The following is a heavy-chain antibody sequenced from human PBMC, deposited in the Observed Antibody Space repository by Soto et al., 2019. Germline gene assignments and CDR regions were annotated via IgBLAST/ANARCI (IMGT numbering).Heavy chain of an antibody. J-gene: IGHJ4*02. V-gene: IGHV3-7*01. CDR3: ASGGSSLNFDS. CDR2: IDKDGNGK. Sequence: SGGSLRLSCAPAGFTITTSPFRWVLQAPGKGLEWVAYIDKDGNGKYYVDSVKGRFIISRDNAKNSVLLQMNSLRAEDTAVYYCASGGSSLNFDSWGQGTLVTVSS. D-gene: IGHD6-6*01. CDR1: GFTITTSP.